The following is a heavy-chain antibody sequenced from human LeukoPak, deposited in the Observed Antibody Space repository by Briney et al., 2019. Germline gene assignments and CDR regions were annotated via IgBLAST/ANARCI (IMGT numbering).Heavy chain of an antibody. V-gene: IGHV3-7*03. CDR1: GFKFRDHW. CDR2: MKSDGSET. J-gene: IGHJ4*02. CDR3: VKNDGWFHLAQ. D-gene: IGHD6-19*01. Sequence: GGSLRLSCAVSGFKFRDHWMDWVRQAPGKGLEWVGHMKSDGSETYYLDSLKGRFSISRDNTNNALYLQMNSLRVEDTAVYYCVKNDGWFHLAQWGQGTLVTVSS.